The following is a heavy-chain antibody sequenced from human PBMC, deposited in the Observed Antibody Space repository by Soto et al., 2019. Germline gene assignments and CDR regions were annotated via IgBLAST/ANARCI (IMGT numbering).Heavy chain of an antibody. D-gene: IGHD5-12*01. CDR1: GFTFSSYA. CDR2: ISYDGSNK. Sequence: QVQLVESGGGVVQPGRSLRLSCAASGFTFSSYAMHWVRQAPGKGLEWVAVISYDGSNKYYADSVKGRFTISRDNSKNTLYLQMNRLRVEDTAVYYCARDGEMATIYAFDIWGQGTMVTVSS. V-gene: IGHV3-30-3*01. J-gene: IGHJ3*02. CDR3: ARDGEMATIYAFDI.